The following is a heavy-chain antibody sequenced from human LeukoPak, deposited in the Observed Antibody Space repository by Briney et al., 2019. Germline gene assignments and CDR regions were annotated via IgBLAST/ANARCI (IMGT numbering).Heavy chain of an antibody. Sequence: GGSLRLSCAVSGFTFSSYGMSWVRQTPGKGLEWVSGISGGGGTIYYADFLRGRFTISRDNSKNTLYLQMNSLRAEDTAVYYCAKTYSYGSYEVDYWGQGTLVTVSS. J-gene: IGHJ4*02. CDR1: GFTFSSYG. V-gene: IGHV3-23*01. CDR2: ISGGGGTI. CDR3: AKTYSYGSYEVDY. D-gene: IGHD5-18*01.